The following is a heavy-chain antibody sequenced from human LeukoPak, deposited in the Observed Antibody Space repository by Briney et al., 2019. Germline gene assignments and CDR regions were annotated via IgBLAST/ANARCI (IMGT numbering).Heavy chain of an antibody. Sequence: SETLSLTCTVSGGSISSYYGSWIRQPAGKGLEWIGRIYTSGSTNYNPSLKSRVTMSVDTSKNQFSLKLTSVTAADTAVYYCARSGGWKSSTDIWGQGTMVTVSS. CDR1: GGSISSYY. CDR2: IYTSGST. D-gene: IGHD6-13*01. CDR3: ARSGGWKSSTDI. J-gene: IGHJ3*02. V-gene: IGHV4-4*07.